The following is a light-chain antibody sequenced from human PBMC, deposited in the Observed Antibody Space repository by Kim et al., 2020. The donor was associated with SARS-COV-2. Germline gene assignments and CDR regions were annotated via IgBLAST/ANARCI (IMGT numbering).Light chain of an antibody. V-gene: IGLV3-1*01. Sequence: SYELTQPPSVSVSPGQTASITCSGDKLGDKYACWYQQKPGQSPVLVIYQDSKLPSGIPERFSGSNSGNTATLTISGTQAMDEADYYCQAWDSSTYVVFGG. J-gene: IGLJ2*01. CDR1: KLGDKY. CDR2: QDS. CDR3: QAWDSSTYVV.